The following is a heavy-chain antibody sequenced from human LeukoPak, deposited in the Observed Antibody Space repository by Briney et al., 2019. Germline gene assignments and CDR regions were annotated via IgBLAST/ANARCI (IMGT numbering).Heavy chain of an antibody. V-gene: IGHV3-73*01. Sequence: GGSLRLSCAASGFTFSGSDIHWVRQASGKGLEWVGHIRSKTNNYATADAASVKGRFTFSRDDSKNTAYKQMNSLKTEDTAVYYCTRHNYDRSGYGAFDIWGQGTMVTVSS. CDR1: GFTFSGSD. D-gene: IGHD3-22*01. J-gene: IGHJ3*02. CDR3: TRHNYDRSGYGAFDI. CDR2: IRSKTNNYAT.